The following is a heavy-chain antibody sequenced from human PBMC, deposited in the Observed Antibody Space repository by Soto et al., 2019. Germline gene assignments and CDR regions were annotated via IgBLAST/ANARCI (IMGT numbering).Heavy chain of an antibody. D-gene: IGHD5-12*01. CDR3: ARDSGGYSGYVDFEY. CDR2: ISAYNGNT. CDR1: GYTFTSYG. V-gene: IGHV1-18*01. J-gene: IGHJ4*02. Sequence: ASVKVSCKASGYTFTSYGISWVRQAPGQGLEWMGWISAYNGNTNYAQKLQGRVTMTTDTSTSTAYMELRSLRSDDTAVYYCARDSGGYSGYVDFEYWGQGTLVTVSS.